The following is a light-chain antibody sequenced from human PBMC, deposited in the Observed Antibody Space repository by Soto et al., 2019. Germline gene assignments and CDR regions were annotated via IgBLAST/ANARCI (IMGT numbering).Light chain of an antibody. V-gene: IGLV3-21*04. Sequence: SYELTQPPSVSETPGKTATITGGGSNIGSKSVNWYQQRPGQAPVLIIFYDRVRPSGIPARFSGSNSGNTATLTISGVEVGDEADYYCQVWDTTSDPEGVFGGGTKLTVL. J-gene: IGLJ3*02. CDR2: YDR. CDR1: NIGSKS. CDR3: QVWDTTSDPEGV.